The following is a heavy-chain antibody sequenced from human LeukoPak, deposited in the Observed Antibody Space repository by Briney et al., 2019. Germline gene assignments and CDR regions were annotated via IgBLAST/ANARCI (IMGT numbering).Heavy chain of an antibody. D-gene: IGHD6-19*01. CDR3: ARDLGRSYSSGWSSGY. V-gene: IGHV3-30-3*01. CDR2: LSSDGSNT. CDR1: GFTFSGFP. J-gene: IGHJ4*02. Sequence: PGGSLRLSCAASGFTFSGFPMHWVRQAPGKGLEWVAALSSDGSNTYYTDSVKGRFTISRDNSKNKVYLQMNSLRAEDTAVYYCARDLGRSYSSGWSSGYWGQGTLVTVSS.